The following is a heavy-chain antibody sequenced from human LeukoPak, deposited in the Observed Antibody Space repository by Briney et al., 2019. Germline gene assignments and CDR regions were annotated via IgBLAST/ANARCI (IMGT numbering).Heavy chain of an antibody. J-gene: IGHJ4*02. CDR1: GGSISRGNYY. V-gene: IGHV4-61*02. CDR3: ARDSLSSSWYPLY. D-gene: IGHD6-13*01. Sequence: PSQTLSLTCTVSGGSISRGNYYWSWIRQPAGKGLEWIVRIYTSGNTNYNPSLKSRVTISVHTSKNQFSLKLSSVTAADTAVYYCARDSLSSSWYPLYWGQGTLVTVSS. CDR2: IYTSGNT.